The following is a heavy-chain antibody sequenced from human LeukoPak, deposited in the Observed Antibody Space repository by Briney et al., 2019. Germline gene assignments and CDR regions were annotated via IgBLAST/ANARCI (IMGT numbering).Heavy chain of an antibody. CDR1: GGSISSYY. V-gene: IGHV4-4*07. D-gene: IGHD5-12*01. Sequence: SETLSLTCTVSGGSISSYYWSWIRQPAGKGLEWIGRIYSSGSTNYNPSLKSRVTMSVDTSKNQFSLKLSSVTAADAAVFYCANSGLEETWGQGTLVTVSS. CDR3: ANSGLEET. J-gene: IGHJ5*02. CDR2: IYSSGST.